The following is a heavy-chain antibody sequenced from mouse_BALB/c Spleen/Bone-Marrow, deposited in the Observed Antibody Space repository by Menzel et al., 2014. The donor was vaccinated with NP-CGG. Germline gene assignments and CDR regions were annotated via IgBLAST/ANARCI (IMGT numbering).Heavy chain of an antibody. Sequence: EVKLQESGGGLVQPGGSRKLSCAAFGFTFSSFGMHWVRQAPGKGLEWVAYISNGSSTIYYADTVKGRFTVSRDNPKNTLFLQMTSLRSEDTAMYYCARKGAMITHYYAMDYWGQGTSVTVSS. CDR3: ARKGAMITHYYAMDY. V-gene: IGHV5-17*02. J-gene: IGHJ4*01. CDR1: GFTFSSFG. CDR2: ISNGSSTI. D-gene: IGHD2-4*01.